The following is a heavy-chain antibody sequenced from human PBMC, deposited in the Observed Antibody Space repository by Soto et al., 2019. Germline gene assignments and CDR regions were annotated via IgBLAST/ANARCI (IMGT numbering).Heavy chain of an antibody. V-gene: IGHV3-30-3*01. D-gene: IGHD3-3*01. Sequence: QVQLVESGGGVVQPGRSLRLSCAASGFTFSSYAMHWVRQAPGKGLEWVAVISYDGSNKYYADSVKGRFTISRDNSKNTLYLQMNSLRAEDSAVYYCAREVEDFWSGPFDYWGQGTLVTVSS. J-gene: IGHJ4*02. CDR1: GFTFSSYA. CDR2: ISYDGSNK. CDR3: AREVEDFWSGPFDY.